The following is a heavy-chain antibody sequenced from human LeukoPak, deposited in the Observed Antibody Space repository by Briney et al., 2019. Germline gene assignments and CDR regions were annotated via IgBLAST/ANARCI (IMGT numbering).Heavy chain of an antibody. Sequence: KPSETLPLTCTVSGGSISSSSYYWGWIRQPPGKGLEWIGSIYYSGSTYYNPSLKSRVTISVDTSKNQFSLKLSSVTAADTAVYYCARQLGQWLNDYWGQGTLVTVSS. V-gene: IGHV4-39*01. CDR2: IYYSGST. CDR3: ARQLGQWLNDY. J-gene: IGHJ4*02. D-gene: IGHD6-19*01. CDR1: GGSISSSSYY.